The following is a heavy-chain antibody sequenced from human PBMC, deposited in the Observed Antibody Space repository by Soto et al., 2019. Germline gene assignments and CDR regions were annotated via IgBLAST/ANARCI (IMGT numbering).Heavy chain of an antibody. CDR3: ASRKIFGGAGAFDI. CDR2: IYYSGST. J-gene: IGHJ3*02. Sequence: KPSETLSLTCTVSGGSISSGGYYWSWIRQHPGKGLEWIGYIYYSGSTYYNPSLKSRVTISVDTSKNQFSLKLSSVTAVDTAVYYCASRKIFGGAGAFDIWGQGTMVTVSS. D-gene: IGHD3-3*01. CDR1: GGSISSGGYY. V-gene: IGHV4-31*03.